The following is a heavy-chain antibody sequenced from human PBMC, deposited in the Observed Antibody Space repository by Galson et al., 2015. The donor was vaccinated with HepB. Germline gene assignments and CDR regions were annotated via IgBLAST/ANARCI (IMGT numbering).Heavy chain of an antibody. CDR3: ARLSGDIVVVPAAIRALDY. J-gene: IGHJ4*02. CDR2: IDPSDSYT. Sequence: QSGAEVKKPGESLRISCKGSGYSFTSYWISWVRQMPGKGLEWMGRIDPSDSYTNYSPSFQGHVTISADKSISTAYLQWSSLKASDTAMYYCARLSGDIVVVPAAIRALDYWGQGTLVTVSS. V-gene: IGHV5-10-1*01. CDR1: GYSFTSYW. D-gene: IGHD2-2*02.